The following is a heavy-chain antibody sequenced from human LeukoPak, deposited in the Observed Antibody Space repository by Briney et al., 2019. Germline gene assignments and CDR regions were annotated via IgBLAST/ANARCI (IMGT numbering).Heavy chain of an antibody. CDR2: INHSGST. V-gene: IGHV4-34*01. D-gene: IGHD3-3*02. CDR3: ARGRLTPSPKTHFWSGYYGLNYFDY. Sequence: SETLSLTCAVYGGSFSGYYWSWIRQPPGKGLEWIGEINHSGSTNYNPSLKSRVTISVDTSKNQFSLKLSSVTAADTAVYYCARGRLTPSPKTHFWSGYYGLNYFDYWGQGTLVTVSS. J-gene: IGHJ4*02. CDR1: GGSFSGYY.